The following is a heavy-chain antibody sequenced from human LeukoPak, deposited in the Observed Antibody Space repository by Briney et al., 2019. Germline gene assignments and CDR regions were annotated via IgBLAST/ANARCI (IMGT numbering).Heavy chain of an antibody. J-gene: IGHJ3*02. CDR2: ISGSGGST. Sequence: GESLKISCAASGFTFSSYAMSWVRQAPGKGLEWVSAISGSGGSTYYADSVKGRFTISRDNSKNTLYLQMNSLRAEDTAVYYCAIDIVVVPAAPDGAFDIWGQGTMVTVSS. D-gene: IGHD2-2*01. CDR3: AIDIVVVPAAPDGAFDI. V-gene: IGHV3-23*01. CDR1: GFTFSSYA.